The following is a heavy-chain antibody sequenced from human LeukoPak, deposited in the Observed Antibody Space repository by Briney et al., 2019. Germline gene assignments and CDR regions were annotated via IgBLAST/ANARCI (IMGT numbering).Heavy chain of an antibody. CDR1: GFTFDDYA. V-gene: IGHV3-9*01. CDR2: ISWNSGSI. J-gene: IGHJ4*02. Sequence: GGSLRLSCAASGFTFDDYAMHWVRQAPGKGLEWVSGISWNSGSIGYADSVKGRFTISRDNAKNSLYLQMNSLRAEDTAVYYCASERMVRGVATDYWGQGTLVTVSS. CDR3: ASERMVRGVATDY. D-gene: IGHD3-10*01.